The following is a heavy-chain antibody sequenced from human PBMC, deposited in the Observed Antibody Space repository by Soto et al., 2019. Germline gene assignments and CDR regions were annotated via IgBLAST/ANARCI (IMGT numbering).Heavy chain of an antibody. J-gene: IGHJ5*02. CDR2: ISAYNGNT. V-gene: IGHV1-18*01. D-gene: IGHD3-3*01. Sequence: ASVKVSCKASGYTFTSYGISWVRQAPGRGLEWMGWISAYNGNTNYAQKLQGRVTMTTDTSTSTAYMELRSLRSDDTAVYYCARQDSTYYDFWSGYYSNWFDPWGQGTLVTVSS. CDR3: ARQDSTYYDFWSGYYSNWFDP. CDR1: GYTFTSYG.